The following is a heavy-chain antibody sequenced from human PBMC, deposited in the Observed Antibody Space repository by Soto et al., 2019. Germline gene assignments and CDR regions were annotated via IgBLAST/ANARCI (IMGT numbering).Heavy chain of an antibody. D-gene: IGHD2-15*01. J-gene: IGHJ4*02. V-gene: IGHV4-38-2*01. CDR1: VEPMTGGYY. Sequence: SETLSLTXDVSVEPMTGGYYWGWIRQSPGKGLEWIGSIYYGGTTYYNPSLRSRLAISIDTSKNRFSLRLSSVTAADTALYYCARGWYYFDFWGQGTLVTVSS. CDR3: ARGWYYFDF. CDR2: IYYGGTT.